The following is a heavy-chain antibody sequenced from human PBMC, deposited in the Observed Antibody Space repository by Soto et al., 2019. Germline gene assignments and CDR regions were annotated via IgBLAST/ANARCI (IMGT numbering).Heavy chain of an antibody. CDR2: ISSDGKSE. J-gene: IGHJ4*02. CDR1: GFTFSTYG. CDR3: AKTITTYSGDSRGRGAVVDY. V-gene: IGHV3-30*18. Sequence: QVQLVESGGGVVQPGRSLRLSCAASGFTFSTYGMHWVRQPPGKGLEWVAVISSDGKSEHYADPVKGRFSISRDNSKNTLSLQMNSLRVEDTSVYYCAKTITTYSGDSRGRGAVVDYWCQGTLVSVSS. D-gene: IGHD3-22*01.